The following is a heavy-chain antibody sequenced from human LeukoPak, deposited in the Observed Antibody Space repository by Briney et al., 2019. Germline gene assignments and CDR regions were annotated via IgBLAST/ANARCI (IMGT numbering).Heavy chain of an antibody. CDR1: GGSIRSYY. D-gene: IGHD2/OR15-2a*01. CDR3: ARGAFYGTPLYYGRDV. CDR2: IYYSGST. Sequence: SETLSLTCTVSGGSIRSYYWSWIRQPPGKGLEWIGHIYYSGSTNYNPSLKSRVTISVDTSKNQFSLKLNSVTAADTAVYYCARGAFYGTPLYYGRDVWGQGTTVTVSS. V-gene: IGHV4-59*01. J-gene: IGHJ6*02.